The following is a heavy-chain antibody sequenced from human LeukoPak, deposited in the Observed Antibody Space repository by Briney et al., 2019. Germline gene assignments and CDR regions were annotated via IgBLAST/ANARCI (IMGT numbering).Heavy chain of an antibody. V-gene: IGHV4-59*01. D-gene: IGHD3-10*01. CDR3: ARGENHVLLWFGEFYWFDP. J-gene: IGHJ5*02. CDR2: IYYSGST. Sequence: SETLSLTCTVSGGSISSYYWSWIRQPPGKGLEWIGYIYYSGSTNYNPSLKSRVTISVDTSKNQFSLKLSSVTAADTAVYYCARGENHVLLWFGEFYWFDPWGQGTVVTVSS. CDR1: GGSISSYY.